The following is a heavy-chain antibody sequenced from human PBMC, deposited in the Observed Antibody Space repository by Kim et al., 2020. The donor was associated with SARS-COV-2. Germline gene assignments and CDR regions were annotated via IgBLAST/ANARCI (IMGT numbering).Heavy chain of an antibody. J-gene: IGHJ5*02. CDR3: AKDIMGIWFGELNRFDP. D-gene: IGHD3-10*01. CDR1: GFTFDDYA. CDR2: ISWNSGSI. V-gene: IGHV3-9*01. Sequence: GGSLRLSCAASGFTFDDYAMHWVRQAPGKGLEWVSGISWNSGSIGYADSVKGRFTVSRDNAKNSLYLQMNSLRAEDTALYYCAKDIMGIWFGELNRFDPWGQGTLVTVSS.